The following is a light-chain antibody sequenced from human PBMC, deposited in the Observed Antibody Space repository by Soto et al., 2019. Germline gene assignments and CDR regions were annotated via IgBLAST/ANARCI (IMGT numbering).Light chain of an antibody. J-gene: IGKJ1*01. Sequence: GDRVTITCRASQSFSSWLAWYQQKPGKPPKLLIYDASSLESGVPSRFSGSGSGTEFTLTISSLQPDDFATYYCQQYNSSPWTFGQGTKVEIK. CDR1: QSFSSW. V-gene: IGKV1-5*01. CDR3: QQYNSSPWT. CDR2: DAS.